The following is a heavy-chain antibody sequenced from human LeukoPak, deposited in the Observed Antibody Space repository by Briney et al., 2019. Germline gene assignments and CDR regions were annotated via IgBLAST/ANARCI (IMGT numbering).Heavy chain of an antibody. Sequence: GESLKISCKGSGYNFATNWIEWVRPMPGKGLEWMGIIYPDDSDTRYSPSFEGQVTISADKSLSTAYLQWNSLKASDTAIYYCARKQQLWYFDYWGQGTLVTVSS. CDR3: ARKQQLWYFDY. CDR2: IYPDDSDT. D-gene: IGHD6-13*01. J-gene: IGHJ4*02. CDR1: GYNFATNW. V-gene: IGHV5-51*01.